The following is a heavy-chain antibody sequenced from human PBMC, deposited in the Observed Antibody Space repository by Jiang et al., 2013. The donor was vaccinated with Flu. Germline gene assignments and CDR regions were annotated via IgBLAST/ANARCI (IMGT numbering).Heavy chain of an antibody. J-gene: IGHJ5*02. Sequence: SQTLSLTCAISGDSVSSNSAAWNWIRQSPSRGLEWLGRTYYRSKWYNDYAVSVKSRITINPDTSKNQFSLQLNSVTPEDTAVYYCARDRSIYCSGGSCYGHSWFDPWGQGTLVTVSS. V-gene: IGHV6-1*01. D-gene: IGHD2-15*01. CDR1: GDSVSSNSAA. CDR2: TYYRSKWYN. CDR3: ARDRSIYCSGGSCYGHSWFDP.